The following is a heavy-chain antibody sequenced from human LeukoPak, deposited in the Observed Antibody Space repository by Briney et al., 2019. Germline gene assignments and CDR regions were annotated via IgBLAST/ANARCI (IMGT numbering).Heavy chain of an antibody. CDR1: GFTFSSYW. Sequence: PGGSLRLSCAASGFTFSSYWMTWVRQAPGKGLEWVANIRQDGDEKYYVDSVKGRFTISRGNAKNSLYLQMNNLRAEDTAVYYCAREGVGLWSFLDFWGQGTLVTVSS. J-gene: IGHJ4*02. CDR2: IRQDGDEK. V-gene: IGHV3-7*01. CDR3: AREGVGLWSFLDF. D-gene: IGHD4/OR15-4a*01.